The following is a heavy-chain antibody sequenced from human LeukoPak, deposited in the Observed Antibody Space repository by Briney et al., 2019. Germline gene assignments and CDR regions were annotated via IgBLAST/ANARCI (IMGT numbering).Heavy chain of an antibody. Sequence: VGSLRLSCSASGFTFSSYEMNWVRQGPGKELEWVSYISGSGGSRYYADSVKGRFTISRDNTRNSLYLQMDSLRAEDTALYYCARVEQQLVRGYWGQGTLVTVSS. D-gene: IGHD6-13*01. J-gene: IGHJ4*02. V-gene: IGHV3-48*03. CDR3: ARVEQQLVRGY. CDR1: GFTFSSYE. CDR2: ISGSGGSR.